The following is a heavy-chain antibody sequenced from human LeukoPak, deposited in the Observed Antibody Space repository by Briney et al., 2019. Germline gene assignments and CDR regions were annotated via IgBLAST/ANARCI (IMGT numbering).Heavy chain of an antibody. Sequence: SETLSLTCAVYGGSFSGYYLSWIRQPPGKGLEWIGEINHSGSTNYNPSLKSRVTISVDTSKNQFSLKLSSVTAADTAVYYCARAALPHIVVVPAAIGSGGSCYDYWGQGTLVTVSS. CDR2: INHSGST. CDR3: ARAALPHIVVVPAAIGSGGSCYDY. CDR1: GGSFSGYY. J-gene: IGHJ4*02. V-gene: IGHV4-34*01. D-gene: IGHD2-2*01.